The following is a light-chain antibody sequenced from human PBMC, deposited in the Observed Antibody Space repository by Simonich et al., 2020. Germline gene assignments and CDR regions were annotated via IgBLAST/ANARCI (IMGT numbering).Light chain of an antibody. CDR2: EVS. Sequence: DIVMTQTPLSLSVTPGQPASISCKSSQSLLPRDGKTYLYLYLQKPGQSPQLLIHEVSSRSSGAPDRFSGSGSGTDFTLKISRVEAEDVGGYYCMQGIHLPLTFGGGTKVEIK. J-gene: IGKJ4*01. CDR3: MQGIHLPLT. V-gene: IGKV2-29*02. CDR1: QSLLPRDGKTY.